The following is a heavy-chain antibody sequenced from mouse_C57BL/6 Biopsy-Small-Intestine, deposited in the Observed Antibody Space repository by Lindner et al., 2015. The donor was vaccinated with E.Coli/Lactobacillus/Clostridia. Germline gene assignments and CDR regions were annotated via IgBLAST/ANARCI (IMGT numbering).Heavy chain of an antibody. J-gene: IGHJ3*01. D-gene: IGHD2-1*01. CDR2: VNPSNGGT. V-gene: IGHV1-82*01. Sequence: VQLQESGPELVKPGASVKISCKASGYVFSNSWMNWVKQRPGKGLEWIGRVNPSNGGTSYNQKFKGKATLTVDKSLSTAYMQLDSLTSEDSAVYFCARRGGNSAWFAYWGQGTLVTVSA. CDR1: GYVFSNSW. CDR3: ARRGGNSAWFAY.